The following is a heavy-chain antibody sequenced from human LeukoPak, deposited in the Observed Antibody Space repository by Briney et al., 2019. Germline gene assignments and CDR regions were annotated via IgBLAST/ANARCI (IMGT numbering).Heavy chain of an antibody. J-gene: IGHJ4*02. Sequence: PGGSLRLSCAASGFTFSSYGMSWVRQAPGKGLEWVSAISGSGGSTYYADSVKGRFTISRDNAKNSLYLQMNSLRTEDTAVYYCVRDGSSWGNFDYWGQGTLVSVSS. CDR3: VRDGSSWGNFDY. D-gene: IGHD7-27*01. CDR1: GFTFSSYG. CDR2: ISGSGGST. V-gene: IGHV3-23*01.